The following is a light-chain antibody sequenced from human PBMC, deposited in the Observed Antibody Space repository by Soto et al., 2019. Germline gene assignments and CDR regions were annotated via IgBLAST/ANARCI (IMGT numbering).Light chain of an antibody. CDR3: QSYDSSLKNSV. J-gene: IGLJ3*02. V-gene: IGLV1-40*01. CDR1: SSNIGAGYD. Sequence: QSVVTQSPPVSGAPGQRVTISCTGSSSNIGAGYDVHWYQQFPGTAPKLLIYANTNRPSGVPDRFSGSKSGTSASLAITGLQPEDEADYYCQSYDSSLKNSVFGGGTKVTVL. CDR2: ANT.